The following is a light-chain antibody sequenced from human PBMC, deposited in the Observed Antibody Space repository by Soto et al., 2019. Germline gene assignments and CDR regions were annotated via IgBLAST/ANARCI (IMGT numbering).Light chain of an antibody. V-gene: IGKV3-20*01. J-gene: IGKJ2*01. CDR1: QYVSATY. CDR3: HQYATSPYT. Sequence: EMVLTQSPGTLSLSPGERATLSCRASQYVSATYLSWLQQRPGQAPRLLVFGASTRATGIPERFSGSGSGTDFTLTVSSLEPEDFAVYYCHQYATSPYTFGQGAKLEI. CDR2: GAS.